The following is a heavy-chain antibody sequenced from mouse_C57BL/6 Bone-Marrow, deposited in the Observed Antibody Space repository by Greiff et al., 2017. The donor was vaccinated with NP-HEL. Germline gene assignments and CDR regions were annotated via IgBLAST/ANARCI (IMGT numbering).Heavy chain of an antibody. V-gene: IGHV1-52*01. Sequence: VQLQQPGAELVRPGSSVKLSCKASGYTFTSYWMHWVKQRPIQGLEWIGNIDPSDSETHYNQKFKDKATLTVDKSSSTAYMQLSSLTSEDSAVYYCARGWLLNWYFDVWGTGTTVTVSS. CDR1: GYTFTSYW. CDR2: IDPSDSET. J-gene: IGHJ1*03. D-gene: IGHD2-3*01. CDR3: ARGWLLNWYFDV.